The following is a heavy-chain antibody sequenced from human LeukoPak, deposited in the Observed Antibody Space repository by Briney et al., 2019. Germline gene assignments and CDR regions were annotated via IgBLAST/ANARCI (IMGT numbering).Heavy chain of an antibody. CDR1: GFTFSNYA. J-gene: IGHJ4*02. CDR3: AKGHSSSWYNFDY. Sequence: GGSLRLSCAASGFTFSNYAMSWVRQAPGKGLEWVSAISGFGESTHYADSVKGRFTISRDNSRNTVFVQMTSPRADDTAIYYCAKGHSSSWYNFDYWGQGILVTVSS. D-gene: IGHD6-13*01. CDR2: ISGFGEST. V-gene: IGHV3-23*01.